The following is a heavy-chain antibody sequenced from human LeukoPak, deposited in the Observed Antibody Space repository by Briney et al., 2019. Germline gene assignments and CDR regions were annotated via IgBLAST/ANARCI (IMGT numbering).Heavy chain of an antibody. Sequence: SETLSLTCTVSGGSISSYYWSWLRQPPGKGLEWIGYIYHSGSTKYNPSLKSRVTISVDTSKNQFSLKMSSVTAADTAVYYCARDGYSGNDGLWGQGTLVTVSS. CDR1: GGSISSYY. CDR3: ARDGYSGNDGL. D-gene: IGHD5-12*01. CDR2: IYHSGST. V-gene: IGHV4-59*01. J-gene: IGHJ4*02.